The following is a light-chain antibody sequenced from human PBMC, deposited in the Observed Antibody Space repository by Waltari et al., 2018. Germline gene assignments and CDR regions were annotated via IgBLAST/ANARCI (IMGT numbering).Light chain of an antibody. CDR1: HDIRKY. J-gene: IGKJ4*01. Sequence: DIQMTQSPSSLSASVGDRVTITCQASHDIRKYLNWYQQKPGKAPKLLIYDASNLETGVPSRFSGSGSGSDFTFTISSLQPEDIATYYCQQYDNLPLTFGGGTK. V-gene: IGKV1-33*01. CDR2: DAS. CDR3: QQYDNLPLT.